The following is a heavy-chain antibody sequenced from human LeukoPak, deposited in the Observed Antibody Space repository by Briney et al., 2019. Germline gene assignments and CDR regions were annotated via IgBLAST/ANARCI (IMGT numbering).Heavy chain of an antibody. CDR2: INHSGST. J-gene: IGHJ5*02. CDR1: GGSFSGYY. CDR3: ARAGYYDFWSGYYANWFDP. V-gene: IGHV4-34*01. Sequence: SETLSLTCAVYGGSFSGYYWSWIRQPPGKGLEWIGDINHSGSTNYNPSLKSRVTISVDTSKNQFSLKLSSVTAADTAVYYCARAGYYDFWSGYYANWFDPWGQGTLVTVSS. D-gene: IGHD3-3*01.